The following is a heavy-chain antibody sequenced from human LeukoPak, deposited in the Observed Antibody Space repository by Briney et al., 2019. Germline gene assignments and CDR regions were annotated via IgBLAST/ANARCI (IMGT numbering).Heavy chain of an antibody. V-gene: IGHV3-11*04. CDR1: GFTFSEYY. Sequence: PGGSLRLSCVASGFTFSEYYMSWIRQAPGKGLEWVSYISSRGSSKYYADSVKGRFTISRDNAKNSLYLQMNSLRAEDTAVYYCARECTSCYTSPAFDYWGQGTLVTVSS. D-gene: IGHD2-2*02. CDR2: ISSRGSSK. CDR3: ARECTSCYTSPAFDY. J-gene: IGHJ4*02.